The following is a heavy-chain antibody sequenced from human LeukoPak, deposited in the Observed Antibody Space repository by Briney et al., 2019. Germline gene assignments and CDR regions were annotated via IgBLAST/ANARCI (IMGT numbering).Heavy chain of an antibody. CDR3: ARERGGSYCLDY. J-gene: IGHJ4*02. CDR1: GFTFSDYQ. CDR2: ISARGSSI. Sequence: GGSLRLSCAASGFTFSDYQMSWIRQAPGKGLECVSYISARGSSIYYADSVKGRFTFSRDNAKNSLYLQMNSLRAEDTAVYYCARERGGSYCLDYWGQGTLVTVSS. V-gene: IGHV3-11*01. D-gene: IGHD1-26*01.